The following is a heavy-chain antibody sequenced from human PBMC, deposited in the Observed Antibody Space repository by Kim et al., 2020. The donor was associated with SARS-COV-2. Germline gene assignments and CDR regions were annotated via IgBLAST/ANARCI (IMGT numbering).Heavy chain of an antibody. J-gene: IGHJ3*02. V-gene: IGHV4-59*01. CDR3: ARFFGSWYAFDI. CDR1: GGSISSYY. Sequence: SETLSLTCTVSGGSISSYYWSWIRQPPGKGLEWIGYIYYSGSTNYNPSLKSRVTISVDTSKNQFSLKLSSVTAADTAVYYCARFFGSWYAFDIWGQGTMVTVSS. CDR2: IYYSGST. D-gene: IGHD1-26*01.